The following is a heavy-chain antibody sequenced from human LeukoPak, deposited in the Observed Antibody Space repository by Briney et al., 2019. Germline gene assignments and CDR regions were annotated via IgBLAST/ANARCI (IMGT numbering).Heavy chain of an antibody. Sequence: GGSLRLSCAASGFTFSSYSMNWVRQAPGKGLEWVSSISSSSSYIYYADSVKGRFTISRDNAKNSLYLQMNSLRAEDTAVYYCARGIAAAGCIDYWGQGTLDTVSS. CDR2: ISSSSSYI. V-gene: IGHV3-21*01. D-gene: IGHD6-13*01. CDR3: ARGIAAAGCIDY. J-gene: IGHJ4*02. CDR1: GFTFSSYS.